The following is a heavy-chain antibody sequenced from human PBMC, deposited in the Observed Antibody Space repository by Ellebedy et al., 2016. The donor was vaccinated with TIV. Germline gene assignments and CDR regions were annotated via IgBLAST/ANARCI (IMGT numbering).Heavy chain of an antibody. CDR1: GGSISSNNW. V-gene: IGHV4-4*02. J-gene: IGHJ6*02. Sequence: MPSETLSLTCAVSGGSISSNNWWSWVRPPPGRGLEWIGEIYHSGSTNYNPSLKSRVTISVDKSKNQFSLKLNSVSAADTAVYYCAKENYGMDVWGQGTTVTVSS. CDR2: IYHSGST. CDR3: AKENYGMDV.